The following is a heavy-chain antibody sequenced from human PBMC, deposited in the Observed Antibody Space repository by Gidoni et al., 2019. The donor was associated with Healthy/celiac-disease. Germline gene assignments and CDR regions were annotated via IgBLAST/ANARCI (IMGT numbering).Heavy chain of an antibody. Sequence: EVQLLESGGGLVQPGGSLRLSCAASGFTFSSDAMSWVRQAPGKGLEWVSAISGSGGSTYYADSVKGRFTISRDNSKNTLYLQMNSLRAEDTAVYYCANLYYYDSSGYYYFDYWGQGTLVTVSS. J-gene: IGHJ4*02. CDR2: ISGSGGST. D-gene: IGHD3-22*01. CDR3: ANLYYYDSSGYYYFDY. V-gene: IGHV3-23*01. CDR1: GFTFSSDA.